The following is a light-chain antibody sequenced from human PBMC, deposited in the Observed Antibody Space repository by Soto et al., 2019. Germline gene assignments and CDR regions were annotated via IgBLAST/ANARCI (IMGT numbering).Light chain of an antibody. CDR2: ATS. CDR3: QQCGSTVLYT. V-gene: IGKV3-20*01. J-gene: IGKJ2*01. Sequence: ESVLTQSPGTLSLSPGETATLSCRASQSVSSSYLAWYQQRPGQAPRLLIYATSTRATGVPDRFSGSGSGTDFTITISRLESEDSAVYYCQQCGSTVLYTFGQGTKLEIK. CDR1: QSVSSSY.